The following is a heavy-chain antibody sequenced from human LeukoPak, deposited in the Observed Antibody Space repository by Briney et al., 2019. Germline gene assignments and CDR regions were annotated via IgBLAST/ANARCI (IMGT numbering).Heavy chain of an antibody. D-gene: IGHD1-26*01. CDR1: GYTFTIYG. CDR2: ISAYNGNT. CDR3: ARVSPEWVYAFDI. V-gene: IGHV1-18*01. Sequence: ASVKVSCKASGYTFTIYGISWVRQAPGQGLEWMGWISAYNGNTNYAQKFQGRVTITTDESTSTAYMELSSLRSEDTAVYYCARVSPEWVYAFDIWGQGTMVTVSS. J-gene: IGHJ3*02.